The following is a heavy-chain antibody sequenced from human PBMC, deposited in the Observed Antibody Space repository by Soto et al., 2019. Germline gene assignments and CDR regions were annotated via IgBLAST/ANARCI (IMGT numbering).Heavy chain of an antibody. CDR3: ARDSPDASGALGGMYV. Sequence: QVQLQESGPGLVKPSQTLSLTCTVSGGSISSGGYYWNWIRQHPGKGLEWIGYIYYSGATYYNPSLKSRVTISVDTSKNQLSLKLRSVTAADTAVYYCARDSPDASGALGGMYVWGQGTTVTVSS. J-gene: IGHJ6*02. D-gene: IGHD3-10*01. CDR2: IYYSGAT. CDR1: GGSISSGGYY. V-gene: IGHV4-31*03.